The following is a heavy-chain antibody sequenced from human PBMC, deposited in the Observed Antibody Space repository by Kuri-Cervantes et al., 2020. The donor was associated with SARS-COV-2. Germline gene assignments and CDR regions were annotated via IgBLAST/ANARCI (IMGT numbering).Heavy chain of an antibody. D-gene: IGHD3-22*01. CDR3: ARDGQYYYDSSGYYPDWYFDL. CDR1: GSTFRSYD. CDR2: IGTAGDT. V-gene: IGHV3-13*04. Sequence: GESLKISCAASGSTFRSYDMHWVRQATGKGLEWVSAIGTAGDTYYPGSVKGRFTISRENAKNSLYLQMNSLRAGDTAVYYCARDGQYYYDSSGYYPDWYFDLWGRGTLVTVSS. J-gene: IGHJ2*01.